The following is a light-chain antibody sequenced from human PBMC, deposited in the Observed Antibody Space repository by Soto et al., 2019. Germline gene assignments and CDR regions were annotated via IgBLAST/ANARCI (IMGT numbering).Light chain of an antibody. CDR2: KAS. Sequence: DIQMTQSPSILSGSVGDRVTITCRASQTISSWLAWCQQKPGKAPKLLIYKASTLKSGVPSRFSGSGSGTEFTLTISSLQPDDFATYYCQHYNSYSEAFGQGTKVELK. J-gene: IGKJ1*01. V-gene: IGKV1-5*03. CDR1: QTISSW. CDR3: QHYNSYSEA.